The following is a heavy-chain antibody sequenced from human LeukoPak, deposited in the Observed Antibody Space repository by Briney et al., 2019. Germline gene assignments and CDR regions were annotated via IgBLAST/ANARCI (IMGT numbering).Heavy chain of an antibody. CDR2: MNPNSGGT. Sequence: ASVKVSCKTSGYTFSSFDVIWVRQATGQGLEWIGWMNPNSGGTNYAQKFQGRVTMTRDTSISTAYMELSRLRSDDTAVYYCARDGPGDYYYYMDVWGKGTTVTVSS. CDR1: GYTFSSFD. J-gene: IGHJ6*03. V-gene: IGHV1-2*02. CDR3: ARDGPGDYYYYMDV. D-gene: IGHD4-17*01.